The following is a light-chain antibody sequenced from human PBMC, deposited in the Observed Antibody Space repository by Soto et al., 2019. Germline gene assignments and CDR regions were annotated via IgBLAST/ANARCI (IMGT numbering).Light chain of an antibody. Sequence: QSALTQPASVSGSPGQSITISCTGTSSDVGGYNYVSWYQQHPGKAPKLMIYEVINRPSGVSNRFSGSKSGNTASLTISGLQAEDEADYYCSSYTSSSPYVVGSGTKLTVL. CDR2: EVI. V-gene: IGLV2-14*01. J-gene: IGLJ1*01. CDR1: SSDVGGYNY. CDR3: SSYTSSSPYV.